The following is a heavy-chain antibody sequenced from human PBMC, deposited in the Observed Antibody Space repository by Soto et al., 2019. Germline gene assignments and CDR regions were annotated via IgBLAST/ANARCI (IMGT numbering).Heavy chain of an antibody. D-gene: IGHD6-13*01. CDR1: GYIFSRYG. CDR3: AREAAAERNYYGLDV. V-gene: IGHV1-18*04. J-gene: IGHJ6*02. Sequence: QVQLVQSGPEVRKPGASVKVSCKASGYIFSRYGISWVRQAPGQGLEWMAWISGYNGNTKFGERVQGRVNVTTETSTSTAYLELRILRSDDTAVYYCAREAAAERNYYGLDVWGQGTTVIVSS. CDR2: ISGYNGNT.